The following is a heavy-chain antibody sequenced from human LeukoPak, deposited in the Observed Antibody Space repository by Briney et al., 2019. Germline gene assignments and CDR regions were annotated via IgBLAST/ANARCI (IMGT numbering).Heavy chain of an antibody. CDR1: GFTFSSYA. Sequence: GGSLRLSCAASGFTFSSYAMHWVRQAPGKGLEWVAVISYDGSNKYYADSVKGRSTISRDNSKNTLYLQMNSLRAEDTAVYYCARGDIVVVPAAVCAFDIWGQGTMVTVSS. V-gene: IGHV3-30-3*01. CDR3: ARGDIVVVPAAVCAFDI. CDR2: ISYDGSNK. D-gene: IGHD2-2*01. J-gene: IGHJ3*02.